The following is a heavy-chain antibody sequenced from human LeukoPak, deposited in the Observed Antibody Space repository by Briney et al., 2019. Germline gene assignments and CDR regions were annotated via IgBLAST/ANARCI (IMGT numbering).Heavy chain of an antibody. CDR2: INSDGSST. CDR3: ARAYYDSSGPDY. V-gene: IGHV3-74*01. J-gene: IGHJ4*02. CDR1: GFTFSSYW. D-gene: IGHD3-22*01. Sequence: GGSLRLSCAASGFTFSSYWMHWVRQAPGKGPVWVSRINSDGSSTSYADSVKGRFTISRDNAKNTLYLQMNSLRAEDTAVYYCARAYYDSSGPDYWGQGTLVTASS.